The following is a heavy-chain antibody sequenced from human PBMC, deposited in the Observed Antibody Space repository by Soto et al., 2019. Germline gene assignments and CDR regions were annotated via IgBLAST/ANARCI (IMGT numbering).Heavy chain of an antibody. V-gene: IGHV1-18*01. D-gene: IGHD3-16*01. J-gene: IGHJ4*02. CDR1: GYTFTNFG. Sequence: QVQLVQSGAEVKKPGASVKVSCKASGYTFTNFGISWVRQAPGQGLEWMGWISAYNGNTNYAQKFQGRVTMTTDTSTSTANMEVRSLRFDDTAVDYCARGGTPIDYCGQGTLVTVSS. CDR2: ISAYNGNT. CDR3: ARGGTPIDY.